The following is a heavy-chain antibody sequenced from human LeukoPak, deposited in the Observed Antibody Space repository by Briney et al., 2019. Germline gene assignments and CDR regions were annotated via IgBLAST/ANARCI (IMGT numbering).Heavy chain of an antibody. V-gene: IGHV4-59*01. CDR3: ARSGWELLPDAFDI. CDR2: IYYSGST. J-gene: IGHJ3*02. CDR1: GGSISSYY. Sequence: PSETLSLTCTVSGGSISSYYWSWIRQPPGKGLEWIGYIYYSGSTNYNPSLKSRVTISVDTSKNQFSLKLSSVTAADTAVYYCARSGWELLPDAFDIWGQGTMVTVSS. D-gene: IGHD1-26*01.